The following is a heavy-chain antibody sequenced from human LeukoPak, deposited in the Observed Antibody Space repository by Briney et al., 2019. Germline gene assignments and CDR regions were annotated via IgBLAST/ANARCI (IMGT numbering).Heavy chain of an antibody. CDR3: ARVTPDFWSGYRNY. J-gene: IGHJ4*02. V-gene: IGHV1-8*02. CDR2: MNPNSGNT. CDR1: GYTFTSYD. Sequence: ASVKVSCKASGYTFTSYDINWVRQATGQGPEWMGWMNPNSGNTGYAQKFQGRVTMTRDTSISTAYMELSSLRSEDTAVYYCARVTPDFWSGYRNYWGQGTLVTVSS. D-gene: IGHD3-3*01.